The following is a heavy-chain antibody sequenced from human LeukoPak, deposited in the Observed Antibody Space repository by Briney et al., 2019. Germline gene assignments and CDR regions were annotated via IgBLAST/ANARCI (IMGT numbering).Heavy chain of an antibody. CDR2: IYYSGST. Sequence: ASETLSLTCTVSGGSISSYYWSWIRQPPGKGLEWIGYIYYSGSTNYNPSLKSRVTISVDTSKNQFSLKLSSVTAADTAVYYCARDPSTDYYFDYWGQGTLVTVSS. CDR1: GGSISSYY. V-gene: IGHV4-59*12. D-gene: IGHD4-17*01. CDR3: ARDPSTDYYFDY. J-gene: IGHJ4*02.